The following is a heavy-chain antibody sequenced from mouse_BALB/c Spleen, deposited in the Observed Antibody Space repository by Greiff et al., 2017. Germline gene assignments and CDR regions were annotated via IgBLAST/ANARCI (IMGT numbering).Heavy chain of an antibody. Sequence: DVKLQESGPGLVKPSQSLSLTCSVTGYSITSGYYWNWIRQFPGNKLEWMGYISYDGSNNYNPSLKNRISITRDTSKNQFFLKLNSVTTEDTATYYCAVATGDYWGQGTSVTVSS. CDR3: AVATGDY. J-gene: IGHJ4*01. V-gene: IGHV3-6*02. CDR1: GYSITSGYY. D-gene: IGHD1-1*01. CDR2: ISYDGSN.